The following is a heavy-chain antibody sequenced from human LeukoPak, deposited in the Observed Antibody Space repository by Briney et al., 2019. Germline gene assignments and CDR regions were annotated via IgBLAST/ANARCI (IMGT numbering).Heavy chain of an antibody. Sequence: GGSLRLSCAASGFTFDDYAMHWVRQAPGEGLEWVSGISWNSGSIGYADSVKGRFTISRDNAKNSLYLQMNSLRAEDTALYYCAKRDYWGQGTLVTVSS. CDR3: AKRDY. CDR1: GFTFDDYA. J-gene: IGHJ4*02. V-gene: IGHV3-9*01. CDR2: ISWNSGSI.